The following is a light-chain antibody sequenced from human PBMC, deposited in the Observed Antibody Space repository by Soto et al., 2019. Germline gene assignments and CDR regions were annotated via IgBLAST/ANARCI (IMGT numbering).Light chain of an antibody. CDR2: KND. V-gene: IGLV1-47*01. CDR3: VTGDDRLSAGV. J-gene: IGLJ3*02. CDR1: SSNIGSNY. Sequence: QSVLTQPPSASETPGQRVTISCSGSSSNIGSNYVYWHQHLPGTAPRPLIYKNDQRPSGFPDRFSGSKSGTSASLAISGRRPEDESDYYCVTGDDRLSAGVFGGGTKLTVL.